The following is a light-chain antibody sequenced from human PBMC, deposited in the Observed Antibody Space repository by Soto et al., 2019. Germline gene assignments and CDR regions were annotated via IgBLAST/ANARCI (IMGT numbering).Light chain of an antibody. CDR2: EVI. CDR3: SSYAGSSNV. J-gene: IGLJ1*01. Sequence: QSVLIHPPSAYGCPEQPVAISCTGTSSDVGGYNYVSWYQKHPGKAPKLMIYEVIKRPSGVPDRFTGSKSGNTASLTVSGLQAEDKADYYCSSYAGSSNVFGTGTKVTVL. V-gene: IGLV2-8*01. CDR1: SSDVGGYNY.